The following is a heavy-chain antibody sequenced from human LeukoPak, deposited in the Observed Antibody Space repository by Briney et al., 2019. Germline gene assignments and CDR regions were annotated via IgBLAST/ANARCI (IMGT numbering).Heavy chain of an antibody. D-gene: IGHD2-21*02. CDR3: AREMVTRSTFDI. CDR2: IIPIFGTA. Sequence: ASVKVSCTASGGTFSSYAISWVRQAPGQGLEWMGGIIPIFGTANYAQKFQGRVTITADESTSTAYMELSSLRSEDTAVYYCAREMVTRSTFDIWGQGTMVTVSS. J-gene: IGHJ3*02. V-gene: IGHV1-69*13. CDR1: GGTFSSYA.